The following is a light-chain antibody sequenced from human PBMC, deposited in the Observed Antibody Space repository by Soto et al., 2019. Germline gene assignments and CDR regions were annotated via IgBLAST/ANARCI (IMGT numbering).Light chain of an antibody. CDR1: QDIIDS. CDR3: QQYKDSPLT. J-gene: IGKJ4*02. CDR2: DAS. Sequence: DIQMTQSPSSLSASVGDRTTITCRASQDIIDSLVWFQQQPGKAATSLIYDASNLQSGVPSKFSGSGSGTDFTLTISSLQPEDFAVYYCQQYKDSPLTFGGGTRVEIK. V-gene: IGKV1-16*02.